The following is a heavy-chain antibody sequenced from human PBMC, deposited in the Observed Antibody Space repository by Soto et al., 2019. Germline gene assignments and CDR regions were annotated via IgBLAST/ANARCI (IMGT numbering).Heavy chain of an antibody. CDR2: INPSGGST. J-gene: IGHJ5*02. CDR3: ALSGAAISFQNWLDP. CDR1: GYTFTSYY. Sequence: QVQLVQSGAEVKKPGASVKVSCKASGYTFTSYYMHWVRQAPGQGLEWMGIINPSGGSTSYAQKFQGRVTMTRDTSTSTFYRELSSLRSEDTDVYYCALSGAAISFQNWLDPWGQGTLVTVSS. D-gene: IGHD2-2*01. V-gene: IGHV1-46*03.